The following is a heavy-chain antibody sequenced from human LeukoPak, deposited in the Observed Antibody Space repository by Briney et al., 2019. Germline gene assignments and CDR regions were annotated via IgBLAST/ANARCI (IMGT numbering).Heavy chain of an antibody. CDR2: IYPGDSDT. V-gene: IGHV5-51*01. J-gene: IGHJ3*02. CDR3: ARLRFLEWRAFDI. Sequence: GESLKISCKGSGYSFTCYWIGWVRQMPGKGLEWMGIIYPGDSDTRYSPSFQGQVTISADKSISTAYLQWSSLKASDTAMYYCARLRFLEWRAFDIWGQGTMVTVSS. CDR1: GYSFTCYW. D-gene: IGHD3-3*01.